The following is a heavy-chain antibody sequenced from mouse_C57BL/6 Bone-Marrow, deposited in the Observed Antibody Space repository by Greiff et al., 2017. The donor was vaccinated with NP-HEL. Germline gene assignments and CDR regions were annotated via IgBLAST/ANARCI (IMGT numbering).Heavy chain of an antibody. J-gene: IGHJ4*01. D-gene: IGHD2-1*01. V-gene: IGHV1-74*01. CDR3: AIYYGNYEDYAMDY. Sequence: QVQLQQPGAELVKPGASVKVSCKASGYTFTSYWMHWVKQRPGQGLEWIGRIHPSDSDTNYNQKFNGKATWTVDNSSSTAYMQLSSLTSEDSAVYYCAIYYGNYEDYAMDYWGQGTSVTVSS. CDR2: IHPSDSDT. CDR1: GYTFTSYW.